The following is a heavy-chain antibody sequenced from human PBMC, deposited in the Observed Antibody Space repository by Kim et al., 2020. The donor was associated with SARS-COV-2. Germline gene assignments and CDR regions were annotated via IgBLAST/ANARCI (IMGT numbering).Heavy chain of an antibody. CDR3: AKVGDPVDV. V-gene: IGHV1-69*01. Sequence: GTANDAKKFQGRVTITADESTSTAYMELSSLRSEDTAVYYCAKVGDPVDVWGQGTTVTVSS. D-gene: IGHD3-16*01. CDR2: GTA. J-gene: IGHJ6*02.